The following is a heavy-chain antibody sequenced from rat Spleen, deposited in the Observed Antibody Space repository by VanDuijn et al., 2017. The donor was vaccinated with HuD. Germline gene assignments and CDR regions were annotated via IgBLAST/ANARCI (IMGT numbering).Heavy chain of an antibody. CDR2: ISYDGSTT. V-gene: IGHV5-29*01. Sequence: EVQLVESGGGLVQPGRSLKLSCAASGFTFRNYGMAWVRQAPTKGLDWVAIISYDGSTTYYRDSVKGRFTISRDNAKNTQYLQMDSLRSEDTATYYCVRHDDYWGQGVMVTVSS. CDR1: GFTFRNYG. CDR3: VRHDDY. J-gene: IGHJ2*01.